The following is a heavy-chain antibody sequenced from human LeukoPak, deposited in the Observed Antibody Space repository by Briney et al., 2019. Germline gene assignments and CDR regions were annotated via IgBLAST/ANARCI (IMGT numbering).Heavy chain of an antibody. D-gene: IGHD3-9*01. CDR3: AKEGYDILTGYRTNWFDP. Sequence: GGSLRLCCEASGFTFSIYAMTWVRQAPGKGLEWVSTFTNHHTTYYTESVKGRFTISRDNSKNTLYLQMDSVRPQDTAVYYCAKEGYDILTGYRTNWFDPWGQGTLVTVSS. CDR2: FTNHHTT. J-gene: IGHJ5*02. V-gene: IGHV3-23*01. CDR1: GFTFSIYA.